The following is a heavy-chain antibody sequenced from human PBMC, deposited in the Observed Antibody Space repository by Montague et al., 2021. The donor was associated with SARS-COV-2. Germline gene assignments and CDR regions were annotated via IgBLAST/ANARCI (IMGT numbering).Heavy chain of an antibody. CDR1: GDSVSSNSAA. CDR2: TYYRSNWYN. D-gene: IGHD5-12*01. CDR3: ARQPLGYDFVYYYYGMDV. Sequence: CAISGDSVSSNSAAWNWIRQSPSRVLEWLGRTYYRSNWYNDYAVSVKSRITINPDTSKNQFSLQLNSVTPEDTAVYYCARQPLGYDFVYYYYGMDVWGQGTTVTVSS. V-gene: IGHV6-1*01. J-gene: IGHJ6*02.